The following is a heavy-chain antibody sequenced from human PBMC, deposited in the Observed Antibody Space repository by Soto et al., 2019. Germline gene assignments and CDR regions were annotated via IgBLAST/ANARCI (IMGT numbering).Heavy chain of an antibody. Sequence: PGGSLRLSCAASGFTFSSYAMSWVRQAPGKGLEWVSAISGSGGSTYYADSVKGRFTISRDNSKNTLYLQMNSLRAEDTAVYYCAKFTYYYDSSGYPPHFSLDYWGQGTLVTAPQ. CDR3: AKFTYYYDSSGYPPHFSLDY. J-gene: IGHJ4*02. CDR1: GFTFSSYA. CDR2: ISGSGGST. D-gene: IGHD3-22*01. V-gene: IGHV3-23*01.